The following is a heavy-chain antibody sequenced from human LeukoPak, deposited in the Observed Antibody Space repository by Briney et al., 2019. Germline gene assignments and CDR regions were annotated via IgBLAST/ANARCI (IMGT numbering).Heavy chain of an antibody. V-gene: IGHV1-3*01. Sequence: ASVKVSCKASGYTFTRHAIHWVRQAPGQRLEWMGWINAGNGDTKYSQKFQGRVTFTGDTSASTAYMELSSLRSEDTAVYYCARLYSSGWDPFDYWGQGTLVTVSS. J-gene: IGHJ4*02. CDR2: INAGNGDT. CDR1: GYTFTRHA. CDR3: ARLYSSGWDPFDY. D-gene: IGHD6-19*01.